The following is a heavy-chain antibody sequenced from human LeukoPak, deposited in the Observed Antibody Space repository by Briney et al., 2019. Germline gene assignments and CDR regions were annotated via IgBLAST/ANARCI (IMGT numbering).Heavy chain of an antibody. CDR2: IYPGGSDT. V-gene: IGHV5-51*01. CDR1: GYSFTSCW. CDR3: ARHRYYMDV. Sequence: GESLKISCKGSGYSFTSCWIGWVSQMPGKGLEWMGIIYPGGSDTRYSPSFQGQVTISADKSISTAYLQWSTLKASDTAMYYCARHRYYMDVWGKGTTVTVSS. J-gene: IGHJ6*03.